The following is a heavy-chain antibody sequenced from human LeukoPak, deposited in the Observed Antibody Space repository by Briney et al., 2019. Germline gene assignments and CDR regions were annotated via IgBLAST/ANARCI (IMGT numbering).Heavy chain of an antibody. CDR2: IRSKAYGETA. CDR3: TRDRGAYNLYDY. CDR1: GFTFGDYA. V-gene: IGHV3-49*03. J-gene: IGHJ4*02. Sequence: GGSLRLSCTASGFTFGDYAMSWIRQAPGKGLEWVGFIRSKAYGETADYAASVIGRFTISRDDSKAIAYLQMNSLKTEDTAVYHCTRDRGAYNLYDYWGQGTLVTVSS. D-gene: IGHD1-1*01.